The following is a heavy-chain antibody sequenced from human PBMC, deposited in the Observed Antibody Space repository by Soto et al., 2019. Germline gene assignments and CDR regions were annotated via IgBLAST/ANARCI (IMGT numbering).Heavy chain of an antibody. V-gene: IGHV4-38-2*01. CDR2: IYHSGST. J-gene: IGHJ5*02. D-gene: IGHD3-3*01. CDR3: ARDKGDDFRSGYYMVPRRRTVAWFDP. CDR1: GYSISSGYY. Sequence: PSETLSLTCAVSGYSISSGYYWGWIRQPPGKGLEWIGSIYHSGSTYYNPSLKSRVTISVDTSKNQFSLKLSSVTAADTAVYYCARDKGDDFRSGYYMVPRRRTVAWFDPWGQGTLVTVSS.